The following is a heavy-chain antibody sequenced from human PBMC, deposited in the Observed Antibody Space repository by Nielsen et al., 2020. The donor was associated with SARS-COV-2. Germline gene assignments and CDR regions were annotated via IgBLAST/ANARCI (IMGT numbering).Heavy chain of an antibody. Sequence: GGSLRLSCAASGFTFSSYWMSWVRQAPGKGLEWVANIKQDGSEKYYVDSVKGRFTISRDNAKNPLYLQMNSLRAEDTAVYYCARGTYYDYVWGSYRYTYYYGMDVWGQGTTVTVSS. V-gene: IGHV3-7*01. D-gene: IGHD3-16*02. CDR1: GFTFSSYW. CDR2: IKQDGSEK. CDR3: ARGTYYDYVWGSYRYTYYYGMDV. J-gene: IGHJ6*02.